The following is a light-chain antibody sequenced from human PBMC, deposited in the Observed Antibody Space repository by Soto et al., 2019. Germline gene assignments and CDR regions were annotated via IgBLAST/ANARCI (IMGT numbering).Light chain of an antibody. J-gene: IGKJ4*01. CDR3: QQYYSYPPT. V-gene: IGKV1-8*01. CDR2: AAS. Sequence: AIRMTQSPSSFSASTGDRVTITCLASQGISSYLAWYQQKPGKAPKLLIYAASTLQSGVPSRFSGSGSGTDFTLTISCLQSEDFATYYCQQYYSYPPTFGGGTKVDIK. CDR1: QGISSY.